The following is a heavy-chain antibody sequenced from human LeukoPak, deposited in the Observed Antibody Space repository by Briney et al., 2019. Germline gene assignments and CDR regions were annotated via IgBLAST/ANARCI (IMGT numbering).Heavy chain of an antibody. CDR3: ARSAGDL. CDR2: IYSSGST. V-gene: IGHV4-59*01. CDR1: GVSFSTYY. J-gene: IGHJ5*02. Sequence: SETLSLTCTVSGVSFSTYYWSWIRQPPGKGLEWIGYIYSSGSTSYNPSLKSRVIISVDTSKIQFSLKVSSVTAADTAEYYCARSAGDLWGQGTLVTVSS.